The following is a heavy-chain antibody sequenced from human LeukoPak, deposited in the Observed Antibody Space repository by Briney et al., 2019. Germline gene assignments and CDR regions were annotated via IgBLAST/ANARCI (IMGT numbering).Heavy chain of an antibody. CDR2: IYTSGST. D-gene: IGHD4-11*01. J-gene: IGHJ6*03. CDR3: ARGRVSSSTWHSTYYYYFYMDV. Sequence: SQTLSLTCSVSGDSISSGSYYWSWIRQPAGKGLEWIGRIYTSGSTNYIPSLKSRLTISVDTSKNQFSLRLSSVTAADTAVYYCARGRVSSSTWHSTYYYYFYMDVWGKGTTVTVSS. CDR1: GDSISSGSYY. V-gene: IGHV4-61*02.